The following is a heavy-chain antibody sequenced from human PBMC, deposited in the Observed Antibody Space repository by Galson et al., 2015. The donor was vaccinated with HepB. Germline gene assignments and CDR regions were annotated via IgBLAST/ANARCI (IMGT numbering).Heavy chain of an antibody. Sequence: SVKVSCKASGYTFTSNDINWVRQAAGQGLEWMGWMNPNSGNTGYAQKFQGRVTMTKDISISTAYMELSSLRSEDTAIYYCARVPPKCTNTTDASPETIDVGGRGTTSNVSA. J-gene: IGHJ6*04. CDR3: ARVPPKCTNTTDASPETIDV. V-gene: IGHV1-8*02. D-gene: IGHD2-8*01. CDR2: MNPNSGNT. CDR1: GYTFTSND.